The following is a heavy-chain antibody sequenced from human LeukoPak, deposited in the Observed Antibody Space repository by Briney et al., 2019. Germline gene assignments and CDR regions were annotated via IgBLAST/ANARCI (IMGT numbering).Heavy chain of an antibody. Sequence: GRSLRLSCAASGFTFSSYAMPWVRQAPGKGLEWVAVISYDGSNKYYADSVKGRFTISRDNSKNTLYLQMNSLRAEDTAVYYCARDAMPFDYDFSSGIDPWGQGTLVTVSS. D-gene: IGHD3-3*01. CDR2: ISYDGSNK. CDR1: GFTFSSYA. V-gene: IGHV3-30-3*01. J-gene: IGHJ5*02. CDR3: ARDAMPFDYDFSSGIDP.